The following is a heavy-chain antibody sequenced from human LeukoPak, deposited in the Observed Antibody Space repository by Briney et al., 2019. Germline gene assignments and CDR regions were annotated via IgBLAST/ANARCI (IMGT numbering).Heavy chain of an antibody. V-gene: IGHV4-4*07. D-gene: IGHD3-10*01. J-gene: IGHJ6*03. CDR2: IYTSGGT. CDR3: ARDAIPMVRRDGHYQYMDV. CDR1: VGSISSYY. Sequence: SETLSLTCTVSVGSISSYYWSWIRQPAGKGLEWIGRIYTSGGTNYNPSLNSRVTISVDKYKNQFSLNMSSVTAADTALYYCARDAIPMVRRDGHYQYMDVWGKGKTVTVSS.